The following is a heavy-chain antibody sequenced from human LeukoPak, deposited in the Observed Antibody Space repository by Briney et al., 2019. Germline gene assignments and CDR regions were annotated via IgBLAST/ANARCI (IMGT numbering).Heavy chain of an antibody. D-gene: IGHD3-10*01. CDR3: AKDGTRGIRFGKIPHYFDY. CDR1: GFTFKNYG. Sequence: GGSLRLSCAASGFTFKNYGMSWVRQAPGKGLEWVSSISGSSGTTYYADSVKGRFTISRDSSKNTLYLQMNSLRVDDTAVYYCAKDGTRGIRFGKIPHYFDYWGQGTLVTVSS. V-gene: IGHV3-23*01. J-gene: IGHJ4*02. CDR2: ISGSSGTT.